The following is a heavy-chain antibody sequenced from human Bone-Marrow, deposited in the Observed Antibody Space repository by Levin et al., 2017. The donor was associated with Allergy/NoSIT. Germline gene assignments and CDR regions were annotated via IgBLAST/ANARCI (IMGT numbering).Heavy chain of an antibody. CDR2: IFYSEST. CDR3: ARGVAAAGTFYFDY. CDR1: GGSVNSDSYY. Sequence: SSETLSLTCTVSGGSVNSDSYYWTWIRQHPGKDLEWIGYIFYSESTYYNPSLKSRITISVDTSKNQFSLRLSSVTAADTAIYYCARGVAAAGTFYFDYWGQGTLVAVSS. J-gene: IGHJ4*02. V-gene: IGHV4-31*03. D-gene: IGHD6-13*01.